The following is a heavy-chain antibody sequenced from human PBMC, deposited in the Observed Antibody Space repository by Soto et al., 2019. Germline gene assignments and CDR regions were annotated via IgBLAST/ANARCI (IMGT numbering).Heavy chain of an antibody. D-gene: IGHD6-13*01. J-gene: IGHJ4*02. CDR2: ISGSGGST. V-gene: IGHV3-23*01. CDR3: AKGTYSSTWYLLSYDY. CDR1: GFTLSNYA. Sequence: GGSLRLSCAASGFTLSNYAMSWVRQAPGKGLECVSVISGSGGSTYYADPVKGWFTISRDNSKNRLYLQMNSLRAEDTAVYYCAKGTYSSTWYLLSYDYWGQGTLVTVSS.